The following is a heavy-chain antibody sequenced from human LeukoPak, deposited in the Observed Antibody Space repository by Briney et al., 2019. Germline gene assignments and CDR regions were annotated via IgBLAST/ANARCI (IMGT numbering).Heavy chain of an antibody. Sequence: PSETLSLTCAVYGGSFSGYYWSWIRQPPGKGLEWIGEINHSGSTNYNPSLKSRVTISVDTSKNQFSLKLSSVTAADTAVYYCAREMVRPGGAKDDYWGRGTLVTVSS. D-gene: IGHD3-10*01. J-gene: IGHJ4*02. CDR1: GGSFSGYY. CDR3: AREMVRPGGAKDDY. V-gene: IGHV4-34*01. CDR2: INHSGST.